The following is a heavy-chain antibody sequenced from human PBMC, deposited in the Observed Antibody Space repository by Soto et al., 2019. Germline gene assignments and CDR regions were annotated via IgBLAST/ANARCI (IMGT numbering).Heavy chain of an antibody. Sequence: QMKLVESGGGVVQPGTSLRLSCVASGFTFSAFGMHWVRQAPGKGLEWVAISSYGGSNKYYGDSVQGRFTISRENSWDTLYVQMKSLRDEDTAVYYWAKGPLRFPYFADYGDYSYGLDVWGHGATVT. CDR3: AKGPLRFPYFADYGDYSYGLDV. CDR1: GFTFSAFG. J-gene: IGHJ6*02. CDR2: SSYGGSNK. D-gene: IGHD4-17*01. V-gene: IGHV3-30*18.